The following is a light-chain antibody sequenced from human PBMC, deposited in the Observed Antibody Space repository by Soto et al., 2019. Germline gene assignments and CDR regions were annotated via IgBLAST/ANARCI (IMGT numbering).Light chain of an antibody. CDR3: LPDYNYPRT. CDR2: ATS. J-gene: IGKJ1*01. V-gene: IGKV1-6*01. CDR1: QDIKSE. Sequence: AIQMTQSPSSLSASVGDRVTITCRASQDIKSELGWYQQKPGKAPKLLIYATSTLQSGVPSRFSGSGSGTDFTLSISSLQPEDFATYYCLPDYNYPRTFGQGTRVEIK.